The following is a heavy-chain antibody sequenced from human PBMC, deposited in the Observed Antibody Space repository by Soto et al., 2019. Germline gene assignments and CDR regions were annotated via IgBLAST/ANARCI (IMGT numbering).Heavy chain of an antibody. D-gene: IGHD3-16*01. J-gene: IGHJ5*01. Sequence: QVQLVESGGGVVQPGRSLRLSCAASGFTFSNYPIHWVRQAPGKGLEWVGSISYNGTSEDFADSLRGRFTLSRDNSKKIVWMQMNSLRSEDAGVYYWLGDYWGWFDFWGQGTLVTVSS. V-gene: IGHV3-30-3*01. CDR2: ISYNGTSE. CDR3: LGDYWGWFDF. CDR1: GFTFSNYP.